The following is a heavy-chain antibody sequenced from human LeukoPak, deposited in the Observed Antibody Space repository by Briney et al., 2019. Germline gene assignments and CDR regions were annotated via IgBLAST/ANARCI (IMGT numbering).Heavy chain of an antibody. J-gene: IGHJ4*02. CDR2: IFPILGIA. CDR1: GGTFSSYA. D-gene: IGHD3-22*01. CDR3: ATRYYYDSSALPLGY. V-gene: IGHV1-69*04. Sequence: SVKVSCKASGGTFSSYAISWVRQAPGQGLEWMGRIFPILGIANYAQKFQGRVTITADKSTSTAYMELSSLRSEDTAVYYCATRYYYDSSALPLGYWGQGTLVTVSS.